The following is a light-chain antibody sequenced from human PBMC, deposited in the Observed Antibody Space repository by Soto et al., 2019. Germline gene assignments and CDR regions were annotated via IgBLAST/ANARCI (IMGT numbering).Light chain of an antibody. Sequence: QSVLTQPASVSGSPGQSITISCTGTSSDVGGYNYVSWYQQHPGKAPKLMIYDVSNRPSGVSNRFSGSKSGNTASLTISGLQAEDEADYYCSSYTSSSTLDNYVFGTGTKVT. CDR3: SSYTSSSTLDNYV. J-gene: IGLJ1*01. CDR2: DVS. CDR1: SSDVGGYNY. V-gene: IGLV2-14*01.